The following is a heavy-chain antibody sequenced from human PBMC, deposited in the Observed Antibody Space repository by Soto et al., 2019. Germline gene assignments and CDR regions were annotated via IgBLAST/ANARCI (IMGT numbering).Heavy chain of an antibody. J-gene: IGHJ6*02. D-gene: IGHD3-3*01. CDR1: GYTFTSYG. CDR2: ISAYNGNT. V-gene: IGHV1-18*01. CDR3: ARVLVRFLEWSTLTHYYYYGMDV. Sequence: QVQLVQSGAEVKKPGASVKVSCKASGYTFTSYGISWVRQAPGQGLEWMGWISAYNGNTNYAQKLQGRVTKTTDTSTSTAYMELRSLRSDDTAVYYCARVLVRFLEWSTLTHYYYYGMDVWGQGTTVTVSS.